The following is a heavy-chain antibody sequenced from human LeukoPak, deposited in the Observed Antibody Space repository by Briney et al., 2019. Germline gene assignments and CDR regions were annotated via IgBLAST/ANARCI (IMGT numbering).Heavy chain of an antibody. Sequence: SVKVSCKASGYTFTSYGINWVRQAPGPGLEWMGGIIPLFGTANYAQKFQGRVTITADESTSTVYMELKSLKSEDTAVYYCARGWDYDSGGRPTAYVYWGQGTLVTVSS. V-gene: IGHV1-69*13. J-gene: IGHJ4*02. CDR3: ARGWDYDSGGRPTAYVY. CDR1: GYTFTSYG. CDR2: IIPLFGTA. D-gene: IGHD3-22*01.